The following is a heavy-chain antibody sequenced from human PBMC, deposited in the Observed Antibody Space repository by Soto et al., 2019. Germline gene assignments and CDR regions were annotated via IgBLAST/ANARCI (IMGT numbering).Heavy chain of an antibody. Sequence: SETLALPCAVSGGSITIENWWSWVRQPPGKGLEWIGEIYHSGSANYNPSLKSRATISLDKSKSQFSLQLISVTAADKAIYYCAGRESSGGPIWGQGTMVT. CDR2: IYHSGSA. CDR3: AGRESSGGPI. CDR1: GGSITIENW. J-gene: IGHJ3*02. V-gene: IGHV4-4*02. D-gene: IGHD2-15*01.